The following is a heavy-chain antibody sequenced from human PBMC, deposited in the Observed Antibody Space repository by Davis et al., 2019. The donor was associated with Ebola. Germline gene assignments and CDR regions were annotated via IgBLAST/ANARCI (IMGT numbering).Heavy chain of an antibody. Sequence: AASVKVSCKASGYTFTSYAMHWLRQAPGQTLVWMGWINAGNGNTKYSQKFPVRVTITRDKSASTAYMELNSLRSEDTAVYYCARGSSKAYYYYGMDVWGQGTTVTVSS. D-gene: IGHD6-6*01. CDR2: INAGNGNT. V-gene: IGHV1-3*01. CDR3: ARGSSKAYYYYGMDV. J-gene: IGHJ6*02. CDR1: GYTFTSYA.